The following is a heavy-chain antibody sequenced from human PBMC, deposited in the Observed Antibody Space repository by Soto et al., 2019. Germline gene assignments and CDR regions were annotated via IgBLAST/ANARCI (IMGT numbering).Heavy chain of an antibody. V-gene: IGHV3-23*01. D-gene: IGHD2-2*01. Sequence: GGSLRLSCAASGFTFSSYAMSWVRQAPGKGLEWVSAISGSGGSTYYADSVKGRFTISGDNSKNTLYLQMNSLRAEDTAVYYCAKCGSSTRWGYYYGMDVWGQGTTVTVSS. CDR1: GFTFSSYA. CDR3: AKCGSSTRWGYYYGMDV. CDR2: ISGSGGST. J-gene: IGHJ6*02.